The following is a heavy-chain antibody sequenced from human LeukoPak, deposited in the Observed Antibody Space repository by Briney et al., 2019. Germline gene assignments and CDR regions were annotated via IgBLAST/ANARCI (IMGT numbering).Heavy chain of an antibody. Sequence: GGSLRLSCAASGFTFSGSAMHWVRQASGKGLEWVGRIRSKANSYATAYAASVKGRFTISRDDSKNTAYLQMNSLKTEDTAVYYCTRHAPDWVGATGYAFDIWGQGTMVTVSS. J-gene: IGHJ3*02. CDR3: TRHAPDWVGATGYAFDI. V-gene: IGHV3-73*01. D-gene: IGHD1-26*01. CDR1: GFTFSGSA. CDR2: IRSKANSYAT.